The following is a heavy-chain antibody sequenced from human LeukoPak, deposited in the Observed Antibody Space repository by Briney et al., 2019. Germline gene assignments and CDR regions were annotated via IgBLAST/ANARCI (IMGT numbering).Heavy chain of an antibody. V-gene: IGHV3-7*01. Sequence: PGGSLRLSCVDSAFTFSNVWMTWVRQAPGKGLEWVANINQDGSEKYYVDSVKGRFTISRDNTKNSLYLQMNSLRAEDTATDYCARHHLSSFDCGGQGTLVTVSS. CDR3: ARHHLSSFDC. CDR1: AFTFSNVW. CDR2: INQDGSEK. J-gene: IGHJ4*02. D-gene: IGHD3-16*02.